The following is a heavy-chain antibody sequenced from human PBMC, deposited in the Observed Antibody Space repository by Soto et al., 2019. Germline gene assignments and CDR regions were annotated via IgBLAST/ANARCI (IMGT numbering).Heavy chain of an antibody. CDR1: GFTFSSYS. Sequence: GGSLRLSCAASGFTFSSYSMNWVRQAPGKWLEWVSSISSSSSYIYYADSVKGRFTISKDNAKNSLYLQMNSLRAEDTAVYYCARAVYCTNGVCYPFDYWGQGTLVTVSS. D-gene: IGHD2-8*01. V-gene: IGHV3-21*01. CDR2: ISSSSSYI. CDR3: ARAVYCTNGVCYPFDY. J-gene: IGHJ4*02.